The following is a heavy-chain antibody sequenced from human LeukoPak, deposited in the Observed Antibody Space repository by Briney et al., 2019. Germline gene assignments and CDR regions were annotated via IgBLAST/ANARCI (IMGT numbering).Heavy chain of an antibody. J-gene: IGHJ4*02. V-gene: IGHV4-30-4*01. CDR1: GGSISSGDYY. CDR3: ARVNSSRGFSNFDY. Sequence: SQTLSLTCTVSGGSISSGDYYWSWIRQPPGKGLEWLGYIYYSGSTYYNPSLKSRVTISVDTSKNQFSLKLSSVTAADTAVYYCARVNSSRGFSNFDYWGQGTLVTVSS. CDR2: IYYSGST. D-gene: IGHD1/OR15-1a*01.